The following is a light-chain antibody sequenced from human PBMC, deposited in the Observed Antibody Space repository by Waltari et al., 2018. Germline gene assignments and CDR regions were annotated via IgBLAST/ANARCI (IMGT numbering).Light chain of an antibody. V-gene: IGKV4-1*01. CDR2: WAS. Sequence: DIVMTQSPDSLAVSLGERATINCKSSQTVLCSSNNKNELAWYQQKPGQPPKLLIYWASTRESGVPDRFTGSGSETDFTLTISSLQAEDVADYYCQQYNDAPITFGGGTKLEIK. J-gene: IGKJ4*01. CDR1: QTVLCSSNNKNE. CDR3: QQYNDAPIT.